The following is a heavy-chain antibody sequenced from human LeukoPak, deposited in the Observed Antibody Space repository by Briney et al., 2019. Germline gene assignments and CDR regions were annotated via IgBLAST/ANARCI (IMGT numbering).Heavy chain of an antibody. CDR3: ARDSHAWYGQYYFDF. CDR2: IYYFGTT. CDR1: GGSIIDSSYY. J-gene: IGHJ4*02. D-gene: IGHD6-13*01. V-gene: IGHV4-39*07. Sequence: SETLSLTCTVSGGSIIDSSYYWGWIRQLPGKGLEWIGNIYYFGTTLHNPSLKSRVTMSVDTSKNQLSLKLSSVTAADTAVYYCARDSHAWYGQYYFDFWGQGALVTVSS.